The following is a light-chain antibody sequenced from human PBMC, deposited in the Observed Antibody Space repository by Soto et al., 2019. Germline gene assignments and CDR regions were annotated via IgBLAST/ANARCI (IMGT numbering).Light chain of an antibody. CDR3: QQSYSTPPIT. Sequence: DLQMTQSPSSLSASVGDRVTITCRTSQSISSFLNSYQHKPGNAPKLLIYTTSTFRSGVPSRFRGSGSRTHFTLTITNVQPEDFAPYYCQQSYSTPPITFGQGTRLDIK. J-gene: IGKJ5*01. CDR2: TTS. CDR1: QSISSF. V-gene: IGKV1-39*01.